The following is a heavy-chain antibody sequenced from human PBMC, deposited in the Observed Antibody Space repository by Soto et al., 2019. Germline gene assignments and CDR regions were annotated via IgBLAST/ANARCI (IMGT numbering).Heavy chain of an antibody. Sequence: QVQLQESGPGLVKPSETLSLTCTVSGGSISSYYWSWIRQPPGKGLEWIGYIYYSGSTNYNPSLKSRVTISVDTSKNQFSLKLSSVTAADTAVYYCARDPSYDIESGGWFDPWGQGTLVTVSS. V-gene: IGHV4-59*01. CDR1: GGSISSYY. CDR2: IYYSGST. CDR3: ARDPSYDIESGGWFDP. J-gene: IGHJ5*02. D-gene: IGHD3-9*01.